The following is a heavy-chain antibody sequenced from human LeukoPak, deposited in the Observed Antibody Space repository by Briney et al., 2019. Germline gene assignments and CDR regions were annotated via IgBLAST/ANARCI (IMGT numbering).Heavy chain of an antibody. CDR2: INHSGST. V-gene: IGHV4-34*01. CDR3: ARTPDIPKHNWFDP. J-gene: IGHJ5*02. D-gene: IGHD3-9*01. CDR1: GGSFSGYY. Sequence: SETLSLSCAVSGGSFSGYYWSWIRQPPGKGLEWVGEINHSGSTHYNPSLKCRVTISVDTSKNQCSLKLSSVTAADTAVYYCARTPDIPKHNWFDPWGRGTLVTVSS.